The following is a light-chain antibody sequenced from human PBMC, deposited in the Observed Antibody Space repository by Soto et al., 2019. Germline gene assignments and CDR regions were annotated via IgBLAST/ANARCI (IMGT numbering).Light chain of an antibody. CDR2: AAS. V-gene: IGKV1-27*01. CDR1: QGISNY. CDR3: QKSNSAPGT. Sequence: DIQMTQSPSSLSASVGDRVTITCRASQGISNYLAWYQQKPGKVPQLLIYAASTLQSGVPSRFSGSGSGTDITITSSSLQPEDVATYYWQKSNSAPGTFGQGTKVEIK. J-gene: IGKJ1*01.